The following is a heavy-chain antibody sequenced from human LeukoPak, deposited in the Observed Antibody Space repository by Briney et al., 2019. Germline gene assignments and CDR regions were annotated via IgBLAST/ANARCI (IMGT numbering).Heavy chain of an antibody. Sequence: PGGSLRLSCAASGFTFSSYGMSWVRQAPGKGLEWVSAISGSGGSTYYADSVKGRFTISRDNSKNTLYLQMNSLRAEDTAVYYCAKAGGDYALPYYFDYWGQGTLVTVSS. J-gene: IGHJ4*02. D-gene: IGHD4-17*01. CDR2: ISGSGGST. CDR3: AKAGGDYALPYYFDY. CDR1: GFTFSSYG. V-gene: IGHV3-23*01.